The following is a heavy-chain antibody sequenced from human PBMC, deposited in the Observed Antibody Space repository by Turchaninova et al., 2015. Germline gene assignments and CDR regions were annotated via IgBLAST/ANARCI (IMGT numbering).Heavy chain of an antibody. V-gene: IGHV3-23*01. CDR1: GFTFRSYA. D-gene: IGHD2-15*01. CDR3: AKERGGEYCSGGSCYSFDAFDI. CDR2: ISGSGGNT. J-gene: IGHJ3*02. Sequence: EVQLLESGGGLVQPGGSLRLSCVASGFTFRSYAMRWVRQAPGKGLEWVSGISGSGGNTHNADSVKGRFTISRDNSKNTLYLQMNNLKAEDTAVYYGAKERGGEYCSGGSCYSFDAFDIWGQGTMVTVSS.